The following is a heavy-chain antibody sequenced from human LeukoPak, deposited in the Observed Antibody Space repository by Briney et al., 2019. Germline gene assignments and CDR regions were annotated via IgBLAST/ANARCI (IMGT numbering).Heavy chain of an antibody. J-gene: IGHJ4*02. CDR1: GFTFSGSA. CDR2: IRSKANSYAT. Sequence: GGSLRLSCAASGFTFSGSAMHWVRQASGKGLEWVGRIRSKANSYATAYAASVKGRFTISRDDSKNMAYLQMNSLKTEDTAVYYCTAPHYYDSSGYYHYDYWGQGTLVTVSS. CDR3: TAPHYYDSSGYYHYDY. V-gene: IGHV3-73*01. D-gene: IGHD3-22*01.